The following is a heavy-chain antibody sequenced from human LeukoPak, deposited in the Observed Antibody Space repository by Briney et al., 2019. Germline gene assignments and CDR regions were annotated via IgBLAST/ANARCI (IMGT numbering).Heavy chain of an antibody. Sequence: PGGSLRLSCAASGFTVSSNYMSWVRQAPGKGLEWVSVIYSGGSTYYADSVKGRFTISRDNSKNTLYPQMNSLRAEDTAVYYCARVFSGQWLAFDYWGQGTLVTVSS. V-gene: IGHV3-53*01. J-gene: IGHJ4*02. D-gene: IGHD6-19*01. CDR2: IYSGGST. CDR3: ARVFSGQWLAFDY. CDR1: GFTVSSNY.